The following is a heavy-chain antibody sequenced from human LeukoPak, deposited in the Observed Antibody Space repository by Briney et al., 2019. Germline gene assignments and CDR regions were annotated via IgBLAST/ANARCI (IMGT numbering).Heavy chain of an antibody. CDR1: GGSFSGYY. V-gene: IGHV4-34*01. CDR3: ARGDIVVVPAAMAYYYYMDV. J-gene: IGHJ6*03. Sequence: SETLSLTCAVYGGSFSGYYWSWIRQPPGKGLEWIGEINHSRSTNYNPSLKSRVTISVDTSKNQFSLKLSSVTAADTAVYYCARGDIVVVPAAMAYYYYMDVWGKGTTVTVSS. D-gene: IGHD2-2*01. CDR2: INHSRST.